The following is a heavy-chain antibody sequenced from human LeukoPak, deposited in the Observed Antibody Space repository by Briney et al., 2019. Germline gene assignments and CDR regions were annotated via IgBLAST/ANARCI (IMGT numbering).Heavy chain of an antibody. V-gene: IGHV3-23*01. J-gene: IGHJ4*02. CDR2: ISGSGGST. CDR3: ANLVGYCSGGSCGSDY. CDR1: GFTFSSYE. Sequence: GGSLRLSCAASGFTFSSYEMNWVRQAPGKGLEWVSAISGSGGSTYYADSVKGRFTISRDNSKNTLYLQMNSLRAEDTAVYYCANLVGYCSGGSCGSDYWGQGTLVTVSS. D-gene: IGHD2-15*01.